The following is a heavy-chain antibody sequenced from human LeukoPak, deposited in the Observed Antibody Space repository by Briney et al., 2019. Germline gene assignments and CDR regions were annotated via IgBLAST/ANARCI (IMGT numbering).Heavy chain of an antibody. V-gene: IGHV1-69*05. Sequence: ASVKVSCKASGGTFSSYAISWVRQAPGQGLEWMGGIIPIFGTANYAQKFQGRVTITTDESTSTAYMELSSLRSEDTAVYYCARGPNPPDLFDYWGQRTLVTVSS. CDR2: IIPIFGTA. J-gene: IGHJ4*02. CDR3: ARGPNPPDLFDY. CDR1: GGTFSSYA.